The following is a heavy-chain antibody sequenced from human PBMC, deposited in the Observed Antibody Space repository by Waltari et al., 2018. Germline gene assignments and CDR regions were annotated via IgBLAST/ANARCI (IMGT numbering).Heavy chain of an antibody. D-gene: IGHD3-10*01. CDR2: IIPIFGTA. V-gene: IGHV1-69*15. Sequence: QVQLVQSGAEVKKPGSPVTVSCKASGGTFSSYAIRWVRQAAGQGLEWMGRIIPIFGTATYAQKFQGRVTITADESTSTAYMELSSLRSEDTAVYYCARSTGSYNYYYYGMDVWGQGTTVTVSS. J-gene: IGHJ6*02. CDR3: ARSTGSYNYYYYGMDV. CDR1: GGTFSSYA.